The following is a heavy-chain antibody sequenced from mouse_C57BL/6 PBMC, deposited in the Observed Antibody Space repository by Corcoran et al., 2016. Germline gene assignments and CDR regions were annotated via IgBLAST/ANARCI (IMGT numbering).Heavy chain of an antibody. V-gene: IGHV1-26*01. D-gene: IGHD2-4*01. CDR1: GYTFTDYY. CDR3: VRGDYYDYDGCAY. J-gene: IGHJ3*01. Sequence: EVQLQQSGPELVKPGASVKISCKASGYTFTDYYMNWVKQSHGKSLEWIGDINPNNGGTSYNQKFKGKDTLTVDKSSSTAYMELRSLTSEDSAGYYCVRGDYYDYDGCAYWGQGTLVTVSA. CDR2: INPNNGGT.